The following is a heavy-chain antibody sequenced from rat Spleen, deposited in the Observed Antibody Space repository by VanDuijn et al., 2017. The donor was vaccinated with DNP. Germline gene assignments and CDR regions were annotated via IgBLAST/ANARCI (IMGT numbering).Heavy chain of an antibody. CDR3: TTLITFMDV. CDR2: IIFDGSNT. Sequence: EVQLVESGGGLVQPGRSLKLSCAASGIVTFSDYNMAWVQQAPKKGLEWVATIIFDGSNTYYRDSVKGRFTISRDNEKSTLYLQMGSLRSEDTATYFCTTLITFMDVWSQGTSVTVSS. V-gene: IGHV5-7*01. D-gene: IGHD1-1*01. CDR1: GIVTFSDYN. J-gene: IGHJ4*01.